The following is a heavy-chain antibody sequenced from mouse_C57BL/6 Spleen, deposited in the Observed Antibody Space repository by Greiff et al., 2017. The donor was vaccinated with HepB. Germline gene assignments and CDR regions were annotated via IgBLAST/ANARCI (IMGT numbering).Heavy chain of an antibody. CDR3: AREGDYGSRIY. CDR1: GYSITSGYY. D-gene: IGHD1-1*01. CDR2: ISYDGSN. J-gene: IGHJ2*01. V-gene: IGHV3-6*01. Sequence: EVQLQQSGPGLVKPSQSLSLTCSVTGYSITSGYYWNWIRQFPGNKLEWMGYISYDGSNNYNPSLKNRISITRDTSKNQFFLKLNSVTTEDTATYYGAREGDYGSRIYWGQGTTLTVSS.